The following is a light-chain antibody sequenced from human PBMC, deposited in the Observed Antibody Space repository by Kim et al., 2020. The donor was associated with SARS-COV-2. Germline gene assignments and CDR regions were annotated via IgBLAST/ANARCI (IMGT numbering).Light chain of an antibody. V-gene: IGLV1-47*01. CDR2: RNS. Sequence: GQRITDTYSGSSANSGSNYVYWYQQRTGTAPKRLIYRNSQRPSEVPVRFSGSKSGTSDSLAISGLRSEDEADYYCAAWDDSLSGSVFGGGNQLTVL. J-gene: IGLJ3*02. CDR3: AAWDDSLSGSV. CDR1: SANSGSNY.